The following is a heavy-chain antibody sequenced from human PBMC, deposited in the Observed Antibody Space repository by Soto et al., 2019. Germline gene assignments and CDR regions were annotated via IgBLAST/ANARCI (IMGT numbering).Heavy chain of an antibody. CDR2: IYWDDDK. CDR1: GFSLSTSGVG. V-gene: IGHV2-5*02. D-gene: IGHD2-15*01. J-gene: IGHJ5*02. CDR3: ARQVRYCSGNGCPNLFDP. Sequence: QITLKESGPTLVNPTQTLTLTCTFSGFSLSTSGVGVGWIRQPPGKALEWLALIYWDDDKRYSPSLKTRLSITKDTSKKQVVVTMTNMDPVDTATYYCARQVRYCSGNGCPNLFDPWGPGTLVTVSS.